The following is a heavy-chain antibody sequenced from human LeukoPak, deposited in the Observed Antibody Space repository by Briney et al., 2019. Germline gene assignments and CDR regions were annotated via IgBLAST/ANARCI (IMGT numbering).Heavy chain of an antibody. CDR2: ITSSTSTI. CDR1: GFTFSSYS. CDR3: ASDQHREFDY. Sequence: PGGSLRLSCAASGFTFSSYSMNWVRQAPGKGLEWVSYITSSTSTIYYAASVKGRFTISRDNAKNSLYLQMNSLRAEDTAVYYCASDQHREFDYWGQGTLVTVSS. D-gene: IGHD2-21*01. J-gene: IGHJ4*02. V-gene: IGHV3-48*01.